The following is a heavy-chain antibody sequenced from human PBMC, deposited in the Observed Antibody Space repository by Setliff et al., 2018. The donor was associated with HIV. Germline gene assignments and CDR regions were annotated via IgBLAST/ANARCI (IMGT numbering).Heavy chain of an antibody. CDR3: ARVRAGALLNAFDI. V-gene: IGHV1-18*01. CDR2: ISGYSDNT. CDR1: GYTFTNFA. Sequence: ASVKVSCKASGYTFTNFAISWVRQAPGQGLEWMGWISGYSDNTNYAQNLQGRVTMTTDTSSSTSYMELRSLTSDDTAMYYRARVRAGALLNAFDIWGQGTLVTVS. D-gene: IGHD1-26*01. J-gene: IGHJ3*02.